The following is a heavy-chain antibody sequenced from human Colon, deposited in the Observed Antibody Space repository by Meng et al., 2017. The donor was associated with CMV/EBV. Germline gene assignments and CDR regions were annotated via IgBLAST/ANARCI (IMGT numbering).Heavy chain of an antibody. Sequence: GESLKISCEASGFTFNMHAMNWVRQAPGKGLEWVSVIYSVPSSIYYADSVRGRFTISRDNSKNMLYLQMNSLRPEDTAMYYCAKVGDGYGDYGSIDSWGQGTMVTVSS. V-gene: IGHV3-23*03. D-gene: IGHD4-17*01. CDR1: GFTFNMHA. J-gene: IGHJ4*02. CDR3: AKVGDGYGDYGSIDS. CDR2: IYSVPSSI.